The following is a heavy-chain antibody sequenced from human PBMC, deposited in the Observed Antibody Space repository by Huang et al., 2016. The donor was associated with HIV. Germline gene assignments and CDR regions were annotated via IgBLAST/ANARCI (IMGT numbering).Heavy chain of an antibody. J-gene: IGHJ4*02. CDR2: ISSSDSTI. V-gene: IGHV3-48*01. Sequence: EVQLVESGGGVVQPGGSLRLSCVASGFTFYTYSMNWVRQAPGKGLEWLSYISSSDSTIYYADSVKGRFTIARDNAKNSLYLQMNSLRAEETAVYYCARDLPGGITGVTVGLDYWGQGTLVSVSS. CDR3: ARDLPGGITGVTVGLDY. D-gene: IGHD1-20*01. CDR1: GFTFYTYS.